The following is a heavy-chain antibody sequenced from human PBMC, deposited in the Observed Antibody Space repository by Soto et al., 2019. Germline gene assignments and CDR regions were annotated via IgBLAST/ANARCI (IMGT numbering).Heavy chain of an antibody. D-gene: IGHD3-22*01. CDR1: GFTVTSNY. CDR2: IYAGSIT. Sequence: GSLRLSCAASGFTVTSNYMSWVRQAAGRGLEWVSVIYAGSITFYADSVKGRFTISRDSSKNSLYLEMNSLRAEDTAVYYCAKTYYYDSSDDYWGQGTLVTVSS. V-gene: IGHV3-53*01. J-gene: IGHJ4*02. CDR3: AKTYYYDSSDDY.